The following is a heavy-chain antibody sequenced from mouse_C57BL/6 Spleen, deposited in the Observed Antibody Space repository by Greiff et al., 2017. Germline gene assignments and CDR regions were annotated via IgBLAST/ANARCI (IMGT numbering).Heavy chain of an antibody. V-gene: IGHV1-69*01. CDR2: IDPSDSYT. Sequence: QVQLQQPGAELVMPGASVKLSCKASGYTFTSYWMHWVKQRPGQGLEWIGEIDPSDSYTNYNQKFKGKSTLTVDKSSSTAYMQLSSLTSEDSAVYYCARTEDSSGYRCAFWGQGTLVTVSA. CDR1: GYTFTSYW. CDR3: ARTEDSSGYRCAF. J-gene: IGHJ3*01. D-gene: IGHD3-2*01.